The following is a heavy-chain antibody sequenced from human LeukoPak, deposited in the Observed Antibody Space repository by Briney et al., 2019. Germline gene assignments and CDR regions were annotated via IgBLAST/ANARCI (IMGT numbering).Heavy chain of an antibody. CDR2: INSDGINT. V-gene: IGHV3-74*01. Sequence: GGSLRLSCAASGFTFSNYWMHWVRQAPGKGLVWVSRINSDGINTSYADSVKGRFTISRDNAKNTLNLQMNSLRAADTAVYYCAKDLSGGDCPDYWGQGTLVTVSS. J-gene: IGHJ4*02. CDR3: AKDLSGGDCPDY. D-gene: IGHD2-21*02. CDR1: GFTFSNYW.